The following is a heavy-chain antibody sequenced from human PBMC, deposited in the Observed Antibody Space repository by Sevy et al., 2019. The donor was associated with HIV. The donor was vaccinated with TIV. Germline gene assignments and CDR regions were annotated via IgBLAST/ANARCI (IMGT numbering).Heavy chain of an antibody. CDR3: AADPSSTVTTDDAFDI. Sequence: ASVKVSCKASGFTFSSSSVQWVRQARGQRLEWIGWIVVGSGYTNYAQKFQERVTFTRDMSTTTAYMELSSLRSEDTAMYYCAADPSSTVTTDDAFDIWGQGSMVTVSS. CDR1: GFTFSSSS. D-gene: IGHD4-17*01. J-gene: IGHJ3*02. V-gene: IGHV1-58*01. CDR2: IVVGSGYT.